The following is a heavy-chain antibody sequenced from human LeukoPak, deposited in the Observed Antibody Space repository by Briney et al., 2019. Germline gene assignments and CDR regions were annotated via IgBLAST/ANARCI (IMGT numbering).Heavy chain of an antibody. V-gene: IGHV3-30-3*01. CDR3: ARDSTRRIAAAGTPDY. D-gene: IGHD6-13*01. J-gene: IGHJ4*02. CDR2: ISYDGGNK. Sequence: PGGSLRLSCAASGFTFSSYAMHWVRQAPGKGLEWVAVISYDGGNKYYADSVKGRFTISRDNSKNTLYLQMNSLRAEDTAVYYCARDSTRRIAAAGTPDYWGQGTLVTVSS. CDR1: GFTFSSYA.